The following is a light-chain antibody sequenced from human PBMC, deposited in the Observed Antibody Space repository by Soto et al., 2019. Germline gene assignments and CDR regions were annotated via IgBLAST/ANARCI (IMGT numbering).Light chain of an antibody. J-gene: IGKJ1*01. CDR2: DAS. CDR1: QSVSRSY. Sequence: EVVLTQSPGTLSLSPGERATLSCRASQSVSRSYLAWYQQKPGQAPRLLIYDASTRANGIPDRFSGSGSGTDFSLTISRLEPEDFAVYYCHHYGDSPVPFGQGTKVDIK. CDR3: HHYGDSPVP. V-gene: IGKV3-20*01.